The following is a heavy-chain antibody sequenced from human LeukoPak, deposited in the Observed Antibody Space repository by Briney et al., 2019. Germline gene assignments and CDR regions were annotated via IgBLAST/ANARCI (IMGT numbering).Heavy chain of an antibody. CDR3: AKGGTYYYDSSGYYSEYFQH. D-gene: IGHD3-22*01. Sequence: GGSLRLSCAASGFTFSSYAMSWVRQAPGKGLEWVSAISGSGGSTYYADSVKGRFTISRDNSKNTLYLQMNSLRAEDTAVYYCAKGGTYYYDSSGYYSEYFQHWGQGTLVTVSS. CDR2: ISGSGGST. J-gene: IGHJ1*01. CDR1: GFTFSSYA. V-gene: IGHV3-23*01.